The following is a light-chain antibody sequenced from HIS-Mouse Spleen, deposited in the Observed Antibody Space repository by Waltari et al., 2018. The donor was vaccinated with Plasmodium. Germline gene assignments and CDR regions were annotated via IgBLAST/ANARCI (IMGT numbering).Light chain of an antibody. CDR1: SGINVGTYR. J-gene: IGLJ3*02. CDR2: YKSDSDK. CDR3: MIWHSSAWV. V-gene: IGLV5-45*03. Sequence: QAVLTQPSSLSASPGASARPTCTLRSGINVGTYRIYWYQPKPGSPPQYLLRYKSDSDKQQGSGVPSRFSGSKDASANAGILLISGLQSEDEADYYCMIWHSSAWVFGGGTKLTVL.